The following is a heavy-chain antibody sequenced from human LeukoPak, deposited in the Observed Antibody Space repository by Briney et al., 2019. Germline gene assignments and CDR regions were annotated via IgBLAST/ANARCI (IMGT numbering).Heavy chain of an antibody. J-gene: IGHJ4*02. CDR1: GFTFRSYS. V-gene: IGHV3-21*01. D-gene: IGHD5-18*01. CDR2: ITRSSIYI. Sequence: PGGSLRLSCAASGFTFRSYSMNWVRQAPGKGLEWVSCITRSSIYIYYADSVKGRFTISRDNAKNSLYLQMNSLRAEDTAVYYCARDLSGITGYTYGRGIYYWGQGTLVTVSS. CDR3: ARDLSGITGYTYGRGIYY.